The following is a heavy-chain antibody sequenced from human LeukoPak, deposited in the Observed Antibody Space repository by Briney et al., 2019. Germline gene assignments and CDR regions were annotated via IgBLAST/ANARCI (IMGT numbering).Heavy chain of an antibody. CDR2: IYYSGST. J-gene: IGHJ6*03. CDR1: GGSISSYY. D-gene: IGHD3-16*01. V-gene: IGHV4-59*01. Sequence: SETLSLTCTVSGGSISSYYWSWIRQPPGKGLEWIGYIYYSGSTNYNPSLKSRVTISVDTSKNQFSLKLSSVTAADTAVYYCARGGSFNYYYYYTDVWGKGTTVTVSS. CDR3: ARGGSFNYYYYYTDV.